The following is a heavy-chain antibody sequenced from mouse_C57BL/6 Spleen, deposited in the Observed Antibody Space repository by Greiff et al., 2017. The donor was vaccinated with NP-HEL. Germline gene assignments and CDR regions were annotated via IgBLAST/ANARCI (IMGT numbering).Heavy chain of an antibody. D-gene: IGHD2-1*01. CDR3: VRDCSYGNYDYAMDY. CDR1: GFTFNSYA. CDR2: IRSKSSNYAT. Sequence: DVKLVESGGGLVQPKGSLKLSCAASGFTFNSYAMHWVRQAPGKGLEWVARIRSKSSNYATYYADSVKDRFTISRDDSQSMLYLQMNNLKTEDTAMYYCVRDCSYGNYDYAMDYWGQGTSVTVSS. J-gene: IGHJ4*01. V-gene: IGHV10-3*01.